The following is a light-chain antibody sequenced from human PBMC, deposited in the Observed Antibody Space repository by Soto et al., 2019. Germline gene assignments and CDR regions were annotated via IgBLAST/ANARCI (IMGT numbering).Light chain of an antibody. CDR3: QQSHSTPLT. Sequence: DIPMTQSPSSLSASVGDRVTITCRASQSISSYLNWYQQKPGKAPKVLISGASSLQSGVPLRFSGSGSGTDLTLTISSLQSEDFASYYCQQSHSTPLTFGGGTKVEIK. CDR2: GAS. CDR1: QSISSY. V-gene: IGKV1-39*01. J-gene: IGKJ4*01.